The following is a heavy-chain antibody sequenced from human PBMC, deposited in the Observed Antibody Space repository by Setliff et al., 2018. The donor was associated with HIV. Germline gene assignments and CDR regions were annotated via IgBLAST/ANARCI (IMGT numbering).Heavy chain of an antibody. J-gene: IGHJ4*02. Sequence: ASVKVSCKASGYTFSGYYLHWVRRAPGQGLEWMGWINPNSGATNYAQSSQGRVTMTRDTSISTAYMDLSSLTSDDTAVYYCALASIVSTARWNHWGRGTTVTVSS. V-gene: IGHV1-2*02. CDR3: ALASIVSTARWNH. CDR2: INPNSGAT. CDR1: GYTFSGYY. D-gene: IGHD1-26*01.